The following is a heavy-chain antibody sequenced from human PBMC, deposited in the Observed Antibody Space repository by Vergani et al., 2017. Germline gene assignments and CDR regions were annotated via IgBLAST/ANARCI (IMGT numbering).Heavy chain of an antibody. CDR1: GGSISSSSYY. V-gene: IGHV4-39*01. D-gene: IGHD6-6*01. CDR3: ARGGEVAARPEY. Sequence: QVQLQQWGPGLVKPSETLSLTCTVSGGSISSSSYYWGWIRQPPGKGMEWIGSIYYSGSTYYNPSLKSRVTISVDTSKNQFSLKLSSVTAADTAVYYCARGGEVAARPEYWGQGTLVTVAS. CDR2: IYYSGST. J-gene: IGHJ4*02.